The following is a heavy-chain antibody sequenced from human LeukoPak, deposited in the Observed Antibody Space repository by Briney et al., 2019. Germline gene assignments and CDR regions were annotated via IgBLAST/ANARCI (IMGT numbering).Heavy chain of an antibody. CDR3: ARVSIYDILTGYYLGGATFDY. V-gene: IGHV4-61*01. J-gene: IGHJ4*02. CDR1: GASVNSGRYY. CDR2: IYDSGST. Sequence: PSETLSLTCTVSGASVNSGRYYWTWARQPPGKGLEWIGYIYDSGSTNYNPSLKSRVTMSVDTSKNQFSLKLSSVTAADTAVYYCARVSIYDILTGYYLGGATFDYWGQGTLVTVPS. D-gene: IGHD3-9*01.